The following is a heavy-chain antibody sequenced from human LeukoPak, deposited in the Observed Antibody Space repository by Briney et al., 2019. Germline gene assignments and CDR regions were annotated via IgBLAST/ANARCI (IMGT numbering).Heavy chain of an antibody. CDR1: GFTFNSYA. D-gene: IGHD3-10*01. CDR2: ISSSGSTM. Sequence: PGGSLRLSCAASGFTFNSYAMNWVRQAPGKGLEWVSYISSSGSTMYYPDSVKGRFTISRDNSKNTLYLQMNSLRAEDTAVYYCARVIAARERAWFGELRLYYYSYIDVWGKGTTVTISS. CDR3: ARVIAARERAWFGELRLYYYSYIDV. V-gene: IGHV3-48*03. J-gene: IGHJ6*03.